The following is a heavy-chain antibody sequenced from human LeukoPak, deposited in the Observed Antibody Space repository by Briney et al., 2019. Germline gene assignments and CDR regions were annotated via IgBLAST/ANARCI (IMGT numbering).Heavy chain of an antibody. J-gene: IGHJ4*02. CDR2: VDHTGST. Sequence: SSETLSLTCSVSDDSITMYYWTWIRQPPGKGLEWIGYVDHTGSTSFNPSLNGRVSISRDTTKNLFSLRLRSVTAADTAVYYCARGFWEYNFDYWGQGTLVTVSS. CDR3: ARGFWEYNFDY. D-gene: IGHD3-3*01. CDR1: DDSITMYY. V-gene: IGHV4-59*01.